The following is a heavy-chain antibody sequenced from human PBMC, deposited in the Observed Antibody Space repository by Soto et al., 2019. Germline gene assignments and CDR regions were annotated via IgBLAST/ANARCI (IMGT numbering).Heavy chain of an antibody. CDR2: ISWKDEK. Sequence: SGPTLVNPTQTLTVTCTFSGFSLSTSGAGGGWIRQSPGKAPEWLALISWKDEKRYNPGLKSRLTITKDTSKNQVVLTMTDLDPVDTATYFCAHRYGGNYYRWYFDSWGQGTLVTVSS. J-gene: IGHJ4*02. V-gene: IGHV2-5*01. CDR3: AHRYGGNYYRWYFDS. CDR1: GFSLSTSGAG. D-gene: IGHD1-26*01.